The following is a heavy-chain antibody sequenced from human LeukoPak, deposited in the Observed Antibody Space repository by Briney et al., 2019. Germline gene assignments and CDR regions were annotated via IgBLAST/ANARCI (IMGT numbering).Heavy chain of an antibody. CDR3: ARQITGYFDS. V-gene: IGHV1-2*02. J-gene: IGHJ4*02. CDR2: INPNNSDI. CDR1: GYTFSGYY. D-gene: IGHD3-9*01. Sequence: ASVKVSCKASGYTFSGYYMHWVRQAPGQGLEWMGWINPNNSDINYAQKFQGRVIMTRDTSISTAYMELSRLTSDDTAVYYCARQITGYFDSWGQGTLVTVSS.